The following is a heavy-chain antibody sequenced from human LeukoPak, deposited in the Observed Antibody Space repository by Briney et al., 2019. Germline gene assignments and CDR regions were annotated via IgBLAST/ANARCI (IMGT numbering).Heavy chain of an antibody. Sequence: PGGSLRLSCAASGFTFDDYAMHWVRQAPGKGLEWVSGISWNSGSIGYADSVKGRFTISRDNAKHSLYLQMNSLRAEDTALYYCAKARRSKPYDYGEYYFDYWGQGTLVTVSS. D-gene: IGHD4-17*01. CDR3: AKARRSKPYDYGEYYFDY. CDR1: GFTFDDYA. CDR2: ISWNSGSI. J-gene: IGHJ4*02. V-gene: IGHV3-9*01.